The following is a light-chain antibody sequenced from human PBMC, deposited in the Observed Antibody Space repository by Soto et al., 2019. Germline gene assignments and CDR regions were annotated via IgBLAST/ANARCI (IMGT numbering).Light chain of an antibody. J-gene: IGKJ2*01. CDR3: QQYYDSYT. V-gene: IGKV4-1*01. Sequence: DIVMTQSPDSLAVSLGERATINCKSSQSVLYSSKNKNYLAWYQQKPGQPPKLLIYWASTRESGVPDRFSGSGSGTDFPLTISSLQAEDVAFYYCQQYYDSYTFGQGTKLEIK. CDR2: WAS. CDR1: QSVLYSSKNKNY.